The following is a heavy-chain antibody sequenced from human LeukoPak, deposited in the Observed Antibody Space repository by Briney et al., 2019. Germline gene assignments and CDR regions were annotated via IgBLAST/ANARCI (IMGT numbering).Heavy chain of an antibody. CDR3: TTWVGAHFDF. CDR1: GFTFSNYA. Sequence: GESLRLSCAASGFTFSNYAMHWVRQAPGKGLEWVSTIDGPTFRTHYADSVMGRFTISRDNSKNTLYLQMNSLRAEDTAVYFCTTWVGAHFDFWGQGILVTVSS. J-gene: IGHJ4*02. V-gene: IGHV3-23*01. CDR2: IDGPTFRT. D-gene: IGHD1-26*01.